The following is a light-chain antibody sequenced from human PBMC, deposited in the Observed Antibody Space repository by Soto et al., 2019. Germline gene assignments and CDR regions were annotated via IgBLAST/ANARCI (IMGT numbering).Light chain of an antibody. J-gene: IGKJ5*01. Sequence: EIVLTQSPGTLSLSPGERATLSCRASQRVSSSYLAWYQQKPGQAPRLLIYAASTRATGIPDRFSGSESGTDFTLTISRLEPEDFAVYYCQQFGSSPRFGQGTRLEIK. CDR2: AAS. CDR1: QRVSSSY. V-gene: IGKV3-20*01. CDR3: QQFGSSPR.